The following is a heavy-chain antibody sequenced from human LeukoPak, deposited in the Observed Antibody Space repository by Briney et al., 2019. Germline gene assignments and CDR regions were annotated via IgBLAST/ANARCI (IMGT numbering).Heavy chain of an antibody. CDR3: ARDKNYGSGRDAFDI. CDR2: INPSGGST. Sequence: GASVKVSCKASGYTFTSYYMHWVRQAPGQGLEWMGRINPSGGSTSYAQKFQGRVTMTRDMSTSTVYMELSSLRSEDTAVYYCARDKNYGSGRDAFDIWGQGTMVTVSS. V-gene: IGHV1-46*01. CDR1: GYTFTSYY. D-gene: IGHD3-10*01. J-gene: IGHJ3*02.